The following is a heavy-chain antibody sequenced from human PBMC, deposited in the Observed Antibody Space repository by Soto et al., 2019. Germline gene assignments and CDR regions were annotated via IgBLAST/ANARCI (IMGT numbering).Heavy chain of an antibody. D-gene: IGHD3-16*01. Sequence: SETLSLTCSVSGGSISSYYWSWIRQPPGKGLEWIGYIYYSGSTNYNPSLKSRVTISADTSRNQFSLRLSSVTAADTAVYYCARDYYDTTHYFDHWGQGTLVTVSS. CDR2: IYYSGST. J-gene: IGHJ4*02. V-gene: IGHV4-59*01. CDR3: ARDYYDTTHYFDH. CDR1: GGSISSYY.